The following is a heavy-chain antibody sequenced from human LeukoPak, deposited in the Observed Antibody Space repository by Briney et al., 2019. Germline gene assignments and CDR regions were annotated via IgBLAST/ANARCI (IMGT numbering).Heavy chain of an antibody. D-gene: IGHD5-12*01. CDR1: GFIFRTSA. Sequence: GGSLRLSCVDSGFIFRTSAMHWVRQAPGKGLEWVAVLSFDGSNENYAGSVRGRFTISRDNSKNTLYLQMNSLKIEDTAIYYCARGSGYHLVSWGQGTLVTVSS. CDR3: ARGSGYHLVS. J-gene: IGHJ5*02. CDR2: LSFDGSNE. V-gene: IGHV3-30-3*01.